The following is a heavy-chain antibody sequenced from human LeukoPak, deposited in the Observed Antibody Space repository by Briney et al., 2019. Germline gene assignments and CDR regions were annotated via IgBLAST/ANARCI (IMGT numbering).Heavy chain of an antibody. D-gene: IGHD4-11*01. Sequence: PGGSLRLSCAASGFTFSHYGMHWVRQTPGAGLEWVAVIWSDGSDKYYAKSVKGRFTISRDNSKNSLFLQMNSLRAEDTAVYYCAKDAQRGFDYSNSLQNWGQGNLVTVSS. J-gene: IGHJ1*01. CDR1: GFTFSHYG. CDR3: AKDAQRGFDYSNSLQN. CDR2: IWSDGSDK. V-gene: IGHV3-33*06.